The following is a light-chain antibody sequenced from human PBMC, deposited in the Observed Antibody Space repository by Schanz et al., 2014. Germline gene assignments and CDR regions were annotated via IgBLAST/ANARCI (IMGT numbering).Light chain of an antibody. CDR1: QRITNY. V-gene: IGKV1-39*01. CDR3: QQYYNWASIT. CDR2: TAS. Sequence: DIQMTQSPSSLSASVGDRVTITCRASQRITNYLNWYQQKPGKAPKLLISTASNLQTGVPSRFSGSGSGTDFTLTISSLQSEDFALYYCQQYYNWASITLGQGTRLEIK. J-gene: IGKJ5*01.